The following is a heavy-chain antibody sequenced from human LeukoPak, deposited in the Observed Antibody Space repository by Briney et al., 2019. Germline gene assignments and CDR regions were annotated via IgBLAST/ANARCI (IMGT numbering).Heavy chain of an antibody. Sequence: GSLRLSCAASGFTFSSYAMSWVRQAPGKGLEWVSAISGSGGSTYNADSVKGRFTISRDNSKNTLFLQMNSLRVEDTAVYYCAKLIDAADTGYWGQGTLVTVSS. CDR1: GFTFSSYA. D-gene: IGHD6-13*01. CDR3: AKLIDAADTGY. CDR2: ISGSGGST. J-gene: IGHJ4*02. V-gene: IGHV3-23*01.